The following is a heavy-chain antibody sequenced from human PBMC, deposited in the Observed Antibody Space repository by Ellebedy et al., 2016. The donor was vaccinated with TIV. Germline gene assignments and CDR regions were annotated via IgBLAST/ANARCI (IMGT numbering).Heavy chain of an antibody. CDR2: IIPIFGTA. J-gene: IGHJ4*02. CDR3: ARDGWGSSGWYAD. D-gene: IGHD6-19*01. Sequence: ASVKVSCKASGGTFSSYAISWVRQAPGQGLEWMGGIIPIFGTANYAQKFQGRVTITADESTSTAYMELSSLRSEDTAVYYCARDGWGSSGWYADWGQGTLVTVSS. V-gene: IGHV1-69*13. CDR1: GGTFSSYA.